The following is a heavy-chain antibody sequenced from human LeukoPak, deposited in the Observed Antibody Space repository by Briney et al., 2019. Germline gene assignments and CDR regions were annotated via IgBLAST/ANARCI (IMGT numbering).Heavy chain of an antibody. CDR2: INHSGST. D-gene: IGHD6-6*01. Sequence: TTSETLSLTCAVYGGSFSGYYWSWIRQPPGKGLEWIGEINHSGSTNYNPSLKSRVTISVDTSKNQFSLKLSSVTAADTAVYYCAKTIAARGSLRYFDLWGRGTLVTVSS. V-gene: IGHV4-34*01. J-gene: IGHJ2*01. CDR1: GGSFSGYY. CDR3: AKTIAARGSLRYFDL.